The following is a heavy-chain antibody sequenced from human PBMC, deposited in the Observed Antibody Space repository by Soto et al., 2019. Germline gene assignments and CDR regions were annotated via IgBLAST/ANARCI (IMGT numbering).Heavy chain of an antibody. CDR2: IYYTGST. CDR3: ARRSSSSSFDF. CDR1: GDSISSGGYF. J-gene: IGHJ4*02. D-gene: IGHD6-6*01. V-gene: IGHV4-31*03. Sequence: QVQLQESGPGLVKPSQTLSLTCTVSGDSISSGGYFWNWIRQHPGKGLEWIGLIYYTGSTFYNPSLRSRVTSSVSTSKNPSSLQLTSVTAADTAVYFCARRSSSSSFDFSGQGTLVTVSS.